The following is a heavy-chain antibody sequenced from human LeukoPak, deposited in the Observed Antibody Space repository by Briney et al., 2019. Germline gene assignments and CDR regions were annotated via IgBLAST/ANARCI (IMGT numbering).Heavy chain of an antibody. D-gene: IGHD3-10*01. CDR3: ARGGAYYGSGRPFDY. Sequence: GRSLRLSCAASGFTFSSYAMHWVRQAPGKGLEWVAVISYDGSNKYYADSVKGRFTISRDNSKNTLYLQMNSLRAEDTAVYYCARGGAYYGSGRPFDYWGQGTLVTVSS. J-gene: IGHJ4*02. V-gene: IGHV3-30*04. CDR1: GFTFSSYA. CDR2: ISYDGSNK.